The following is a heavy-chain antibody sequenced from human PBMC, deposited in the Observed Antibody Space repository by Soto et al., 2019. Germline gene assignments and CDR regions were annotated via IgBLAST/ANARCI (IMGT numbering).Heavy chain of an antibody. CDR3: ARDAPPPELRFLEWHNYDYNGMDV. CDR1: GYSFTAYG. J-gene: IGHJ6*02. V-gene: IGHV1-18*01. D-gene: IGHD3-3*01. Sequence: QVQVVQSGDEVKETGASVRVSCKTSGYSFTAYGISWVRQAPGQGLEWMGWISCYNGKTKNAEKVQGRVTMTTDTSTSTAYMEVRSLRSDDTAIYYCARDAPPPELRFLEWHNYDYNGMDVWGQGTTVTVSS. CDR2: ISCYNGKT.